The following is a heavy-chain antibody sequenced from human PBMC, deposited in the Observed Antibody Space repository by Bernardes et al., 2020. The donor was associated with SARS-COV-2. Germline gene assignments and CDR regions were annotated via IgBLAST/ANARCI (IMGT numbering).Heavy chain of an antibody. CDR1: GYSFTSYW. D-gene: IGHD2-2*01. CDR2: IDPSDSYT. V-gene: IGHV5-10-1*01. Sequence: GESLKISCKGSGYSFTSYWISWVRQMPGKGLEWMGRIDPSDSYTNYSPSFQGHVSISADKSISTVYLQWSSLKASDTAMYYCARTTSPWVRDYWGQGTLVTVSS. CDR3: ARTTSPWVRDY. J-gene: IGHJ4*02.